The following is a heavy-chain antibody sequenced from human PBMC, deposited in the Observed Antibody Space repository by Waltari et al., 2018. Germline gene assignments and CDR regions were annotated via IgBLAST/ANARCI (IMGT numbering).Heavy chain of an antibody. V-gene: IGHV3-23*04. CDR3: AIDGADSSSWYRY. J-gene: IGHJ4*02. D-gene: IGHD6-13*01. Sequence: EVRLVESGGGLVQPGGSLRLSCAASGFTFNNFAMSWVRQAPGSGLEWVSGISGNGDSTAYADSVKGRFTISRDNAKNSLYLQMNSLRAEDTAVYYCAIDGADSSSWYRYWGQGTLVTVSS. CDR2: ISGNGDST. CDR1: GFTFNNFA.